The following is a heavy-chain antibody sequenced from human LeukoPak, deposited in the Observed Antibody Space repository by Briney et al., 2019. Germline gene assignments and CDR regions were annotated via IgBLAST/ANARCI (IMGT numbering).Heavy chain of an antibody. J-gene: IGHJ4*02. CDR1: GFTFSSYG. CDR3: ARVPIVVVVAATREPFDY. D-gene: IGHD2-15*01. Sequence: PGGSLRLSCAASGFTFSSYGMHWVRQAPGKGLEWVAVISYDGSNKYYTDSVKGRFTISRDNAKNSLYLQMNSLRAEDTAVYYCARVPIVVVVAATREPFDYWGQGTLVTVSS. V-gene: IGHV3-30*03. CDR2: ISYDGSNK.